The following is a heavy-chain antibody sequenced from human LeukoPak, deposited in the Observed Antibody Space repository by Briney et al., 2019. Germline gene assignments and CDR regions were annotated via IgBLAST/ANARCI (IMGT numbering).Heavy chain of an antibody. J-gene: IGHJ3*02. V-gene: IGHV7-4-1*02. CDR3: ARARSGWASDAFDI. Sequence: ASVKVSCKASGYTFTSYAMNCVRQAPGQGLEWMGWINTNTGNPTYAQGFTGRFVFSLDTSVSTAYLQISSLKAEDTAVYYCARARSGWASDAFDIWGQGTMVTVSS. D-gene: IGHD6-19*01. CDR1: GYTFTSYA. CDR2: INTNTGNP.